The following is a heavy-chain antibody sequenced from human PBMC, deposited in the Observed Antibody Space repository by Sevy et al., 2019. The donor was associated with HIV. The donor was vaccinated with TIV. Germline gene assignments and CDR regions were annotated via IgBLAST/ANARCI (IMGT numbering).Heavy chain of an antibody. CDR1: GFTFDDYA. Sequence: GGSLRLSCAASGFTFDDYAMHWVRQAPGKGLEWVSGISWNSGSIGYADSVKGRFTISRDNPKNSLYLQMNSLRAEETALYYCAKDRGGEAVAGTFDYWGQGTLVTVSS. J-gene: IGHJ4*02. CDR2: ISWNSGSI. D-gene: IGHD6-19*01. CDR3: AKDRGGEAVAGTFDY. V-gene: IGHV3-9*01.